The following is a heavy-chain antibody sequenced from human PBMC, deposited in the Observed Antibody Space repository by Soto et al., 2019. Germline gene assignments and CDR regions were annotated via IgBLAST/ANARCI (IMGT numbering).Heavy chain of an antibody. CDR1: GYTFTSYA. CDR3: ASGGGDVVVVAKRNTRTYFDY. V-gene: IGHV1-3*01. CDR2: INAGNGNT. D-gene: IGHD2-15*01. Sequence: QVQLVQSGAEVKKPGASVKVSCKASGYTFTSYAMHWVRQAPGQRLEWMGWINAGNGNTKYSQKFQGRVTITRDTSASTAYMELSSLRSEDTAVYYCASGGGDVVVVAKRNTRTYFDYWGQGTLVTVSS. J-gene: IGHJ4*02.